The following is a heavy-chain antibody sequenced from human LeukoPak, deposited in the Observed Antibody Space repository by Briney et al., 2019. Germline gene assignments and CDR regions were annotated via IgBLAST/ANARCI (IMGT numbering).Heavy chain of an antibody. CDR1: GYTFTSYG. J-gene: IGHJ6*02. D-gene: IGHD2-8*01. V-gene: IGHV1-46*01. CDR2: INPSGGST. Sequence: ASVKVSCKASGYTFTSYGISWVRQAPGQGLEWMGIINPSGGSTSYAQKFQGRVTMTRDTSTSTVYMELSSLRSEDTAVYYCARELIPSHIPPYGMDVWGQGTTVTVSS. CDR3: ARELIPSHIPPYGMDV.